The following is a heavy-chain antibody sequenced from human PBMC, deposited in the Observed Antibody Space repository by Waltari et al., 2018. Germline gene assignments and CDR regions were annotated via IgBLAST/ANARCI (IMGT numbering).Heavy chain of an antibody. D-gene: IGHD3-3*01. J-gene: IGHJ2*01. CDR1: GYSLSSDYY. CDR2: IFHSGST. V-gene: IGHV4-38-2*02. Sequence: QVQLQESGPGLVKPSETLSLTCTVSGYSLSSDYYWGWIRQPPGKGMESIGKIFHSGSTHYNPSLKSRVTISVDTSKNQFPLKLSSLTAADTAVYYCARENYNFKYFDLWGRGTLVTVSS. CDR3: ARENYNFKYFDL.